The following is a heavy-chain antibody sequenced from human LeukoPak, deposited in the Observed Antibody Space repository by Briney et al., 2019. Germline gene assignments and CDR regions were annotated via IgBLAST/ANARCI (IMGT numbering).Heavy chain of an antibody. CDR2: ISDDGGSR. V-gene: IGHV3-23*01. Sequence: GGSLSLSCAVSGITLSNYGMSWVRQAPGKGLEWVAGISDDGGSRNYADSVKGRFTISRDNPKNTLYLQMNSLRAEDTAVYFCAKRGVVIRAVIIVGFHKEAYYFDYWGQGALVTVSS. CDR3: AKRGVVIRAVIIVGFHKEAYYFDY. D-gene: IGHD3-10*01. CDR1: GITLSNYG. J-gene: IGHJ4*02.